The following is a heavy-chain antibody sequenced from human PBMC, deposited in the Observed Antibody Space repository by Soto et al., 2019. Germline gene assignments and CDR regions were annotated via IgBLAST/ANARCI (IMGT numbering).Heavy chain of an antibody. V-gene: IGHV4-61*05. CDR2: IYYSGST. CDR3: ARTDPHDAFDI. J-gene: IGHJ3*02. CDR1: GGSISRNNHY. Sequence: SETLSLTCTVSGGSISRNNHYWGWIRQSPGKGLEWIGYIYYSGSTNYNPSLKSRVTISVDTSKNQFSLKLSSVTAADTAVYYCARTDPHDAFDIWGQGTMVTVSS.